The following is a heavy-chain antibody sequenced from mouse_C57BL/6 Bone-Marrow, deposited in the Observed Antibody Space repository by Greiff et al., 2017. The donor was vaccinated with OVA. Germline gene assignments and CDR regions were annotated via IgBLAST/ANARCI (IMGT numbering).Heavy chain of an antibody. Sequence: QVQLKQPGAELVKPGASVKLSCKASGYTFTSYWMHWVKQRPGQGLEWSGMRYTKNGSSNNNEKMKNKTTVTVNKTSSTRYKQLSSLTSENSAVYYCARARGRAMDYWGQGTTVTVSS. CDR2: RYTKNGSS. J-gene: IGHJ4*01. V-gene: IGHV1-64*01. CDR3: ARARGRAMDY. CDR1: GYTFTSYW. D-gene: IGHD3-1*01.